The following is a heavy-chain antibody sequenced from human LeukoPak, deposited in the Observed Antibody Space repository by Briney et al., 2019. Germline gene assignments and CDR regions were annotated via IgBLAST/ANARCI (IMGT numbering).Heavy chain of an antibody. CDR1: GFTFSSYA. CDR2: VSGSGGST. J-gene: IGHJ3*02. D-gene: IGHD3-10*01. V-gene: IGHV3-23*01. Sequence: GGSLRLSCAASGFTFSSYAMSWVRQAPGKGLEWVSAVSGSGGSTYYADSVKGRFTISRDNSKNTLYLQMNSLRAEDTAVYYCAKDLSHYGSGSSGNAFDIWGQGTMVTVSS. CDR3: AKDLSHYGSGSSGNAFDI.